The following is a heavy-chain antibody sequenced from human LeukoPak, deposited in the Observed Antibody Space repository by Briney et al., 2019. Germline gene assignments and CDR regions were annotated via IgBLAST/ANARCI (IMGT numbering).Heavy chain of an antibody. Sequence: PSETLSLTCTVSGDSINSSPYYWGWIRQPPGKGLDWLGSFHHSGHTYYNPSLNSRLTISVDTSKNHLSLKLNSVTATDTAVYYCARLGFTMILVATTWGQGTLVTVSS. D-gene: IGHD3-22*01. CDR2: FHHSGHT. CDR1: GDSINSSPYY. CDR3: ARLGFTMILVATT. J-gene: IGHJ4*02. V-gene: IGHV4-39*01.